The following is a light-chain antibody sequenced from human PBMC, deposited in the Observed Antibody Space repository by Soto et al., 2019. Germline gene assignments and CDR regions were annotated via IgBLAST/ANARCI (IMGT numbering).Light chain of an antibody. J-gene: IGKJ1*01. CDR1: QSIDIW. CDR2: AAS. CDR3: QQSYSTTWT. Sequence: DIQMTQSPFTLSASVGDRVTITCRASQSIDIWLAWYQHKPGKAPKLLIYAASSLQSGVPSRFSGSGSETDFTLTISSLQPEDFATYSCQQSYSTTWTFGQGTKVDI. V-gene: IGKV1-39*01.